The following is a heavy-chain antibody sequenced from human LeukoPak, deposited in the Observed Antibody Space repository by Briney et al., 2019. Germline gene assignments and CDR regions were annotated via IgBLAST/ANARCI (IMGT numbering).Heavy chain of an antibody. D-gene: IGHD2-15*01. V-gene: IGHV3-49*04. CDR1: VFTFGDYA. CDR3: TRKKGYCSGGSCYRPPYYFYGLDV. CDR2: IRSKAYGGTT. J-gene: IGHJ6*02. Sequence: PGGSLRLSCTASVFTFGDYAMSWVRQAPGKGPEWVGFIRSKAYGGTTENAASVKGRFSISRDDSTSIAYLQMNNLKIEDTAVYYCTRKKGYCSGGSCYRPPYYFYGLDVWGQGTTVTVSS.